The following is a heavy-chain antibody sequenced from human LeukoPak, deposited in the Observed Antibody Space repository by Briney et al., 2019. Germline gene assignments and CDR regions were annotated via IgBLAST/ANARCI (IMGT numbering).Heavy chain of an antibody. CDR2: ISSSGSTI. Sequence: GGSLRLSCAVSGFTFSDYYMSWIRQAPGKGLEWVSYISSSGSTIYYADSVKGRFTVSRDNSKNTLYLQMNSLRAEDTAVYYCAKSYYDSSGYRGDFDYWGQGTLVTVSS. CDR1: GFTFSDYY. V-gene: IGHV3-11*04. D-gene: IGHD3-22*01. J-gene: IGHJ4*02. CDR3: AKSYYDSSGYRGDFDY.